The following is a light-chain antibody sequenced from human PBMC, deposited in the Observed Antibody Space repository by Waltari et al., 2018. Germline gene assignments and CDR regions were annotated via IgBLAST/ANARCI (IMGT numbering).Light chain of an antibody. CDR1: QNIFYSSNNKNH. CDR2: RAS. CDR3: XXXXXXPXX. V-gene: IGKV4-1*01. Sequence: DIVMTQSPDSLAVSLGERATINCKSSQNIFYSSNNKNHLAWYQQRPGQPPKLLFYRASKRMSGVPDRFSGXGSGTDXTLTISSXXXXXXXXXXXXXXXXXPXXFGXGTXXEXK. J-gene: IGKJ4*01.